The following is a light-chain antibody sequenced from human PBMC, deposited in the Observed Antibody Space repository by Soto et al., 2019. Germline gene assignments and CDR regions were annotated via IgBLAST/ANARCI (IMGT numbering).Light chain of an antibody. V-gene: IGKV3-20*01. CDR2: GAS. Sequence: EIVLTQSPGTLSLSPGERATLSCRDSQSVSSSFLAWYQQKPGQAPRLLIYGASSRATGIPDRFSGSGSGTDFTLTISRLEPEDFAVYYCQQCGSSSWTFGQGTKVDIK. J-gene: IGKJ1*01. CDR3: QQCGSSSWT. CDR1: QSVSSSF.